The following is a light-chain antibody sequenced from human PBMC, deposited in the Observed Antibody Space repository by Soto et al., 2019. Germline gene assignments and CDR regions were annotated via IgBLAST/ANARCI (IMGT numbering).Light chain of an antibody. Sequence: EIVMTQSPATLSAFPGERATLSCRAGQSVSSDFAWYQQKHGQAPRLLIYAASTRATGIPARFSGNGYGAEFTLTNSSLQDEDFADYYCQQYNNVPPLTFGGGTKVAIK. V-gene: IGKV3-15*01. J-gene: IGKJ4*01. CDR3: QQYNNVPPLT. CDR2: AAS. CDR1: QSVSSD.